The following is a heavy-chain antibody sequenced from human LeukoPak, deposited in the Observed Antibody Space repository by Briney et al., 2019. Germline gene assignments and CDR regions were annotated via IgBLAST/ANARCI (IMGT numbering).Heavy chain of an antibody. CDR3: ARAPPPGATAYGVVDY. J-gene: IGHJ4*02. CDR1: GDSISSSHYY. Sequence: PSETLSLTCTVSGDSISSSHYYWGWIRQSPGKGLEWIGSIYSGGETHYNPSLNSRVTIFLDTSKNRFSLNLISVTATDTAVYYCARAPPPGATAYGVVDYWGQGTLVTVSS. V-gene: IGHV4-39*02. CDR2: IYSGGET. D-gene: IGHD3-16*01.